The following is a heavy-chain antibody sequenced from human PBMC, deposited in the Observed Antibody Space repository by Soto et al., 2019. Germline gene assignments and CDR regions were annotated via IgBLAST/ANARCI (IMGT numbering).Heavy chain of an antibody. CDR1: GFTFDDYT. CDR2: ISWDGGST. Sequence: DVQLVESGGVVVQPGGSLRLSCAASGFTFDDYTMHWVRQAPGKGLEWVSLISWDGGSTYYADSVKGRFTISRDNSKNSLYLLMNSLRTEATALYYCAKGLSRVYYCYGMDVWGQGTTVTVSS. D-gene: IGHD2-2*01. V-gene: IGHV3-43*01. CDR3: AKGLSRVYYCYGMDV. J-gene: IGHJ6*02.